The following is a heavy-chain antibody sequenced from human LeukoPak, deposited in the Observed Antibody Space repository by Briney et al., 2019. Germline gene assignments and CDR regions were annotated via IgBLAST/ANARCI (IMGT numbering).Heavy chain of an antibody. D-gene: IGHD1-14*01. V-gene: IGHV1-69*05. CDR2: IIPIFGTA. Sequence: SVKVSCKASGFTFTGYYIHWVRQAPGQGLEWMGGIIPIFGTANYAQKFQGRVTITTDESTSTAYMELSSLRSEDTAVYYCAVATRDYYYYMDVWGKGTTVTVSS. CDR3: AVATRDYYYYMDV. J-gene: IGHJ6*03. CDR1: GFTFTGYY.